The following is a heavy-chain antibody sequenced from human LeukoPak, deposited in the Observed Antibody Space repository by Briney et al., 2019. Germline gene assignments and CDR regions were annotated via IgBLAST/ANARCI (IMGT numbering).Heavy chain of an antibody. CDR2: IYYSGST. CDR1: GGSISSYY. CDR3: ASLGFGELS. J-gene: IGHJ3*01. Sequence: SETLSLTCTVSGGSISSYYWSWVRQPPGKGLEWIGYIYYSGSTNYSPSLKSRVTISVDTSKNQFSLKLSSVTAADTAVYYCASLGFGELSWGQGTMVTVSS. D-gene: IGHD3-10*01. V-gene: IGHV4-59*01.